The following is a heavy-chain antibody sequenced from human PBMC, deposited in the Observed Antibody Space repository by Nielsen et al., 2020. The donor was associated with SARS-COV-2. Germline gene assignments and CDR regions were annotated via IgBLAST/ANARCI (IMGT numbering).Heavy chain of an antibody. V-gene: IGHV4-59*08. Sequence: RQAPGKGLEWIGFVCYNGTTNYNPSLKSRVTISVDTSKNQFSLKLSSVTAADTAVYYCAREYRGSYYYYGMDVWGQGTTVTVSS. CDR2: VCYNGTT. J-gene: IGHJ6*02. D-gene: IGHD2/OR15-2a*01. CDR3: AREYRGSYYYYGMDV.